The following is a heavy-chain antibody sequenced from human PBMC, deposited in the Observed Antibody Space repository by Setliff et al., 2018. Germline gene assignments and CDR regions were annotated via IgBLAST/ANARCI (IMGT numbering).Heavy chain of an antibody. CDR2: IKQDGSEK. CDR1: GFTFSNYW. Sequence: PGGSLRLSCAASGFTFSNYWMSWVRQAPGKGLEWVANIKQDGSEKYYVDSVKGRFTISRDNAKNSLYLQMNSLRAEDTAVYYCAREASITIFGVVITDAENNWFDPWGQGTLVTVSS. J-gene: IGHJ5*02. D-gene: IGHD3-3*01. CDR3: AREASITIFGVVITDAENNWFDP. V-gene: IGHV3-7*01.